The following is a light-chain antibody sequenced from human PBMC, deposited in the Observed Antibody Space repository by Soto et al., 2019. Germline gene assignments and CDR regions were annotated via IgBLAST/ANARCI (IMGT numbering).Light chain of an antibody. V-gene: IGKV1-39*01. CDR3: QQSYNSPQT. CDR2: AAS. Sequence: QLIRNPFSLGAYVGAERNITCRASQTIMTYLNWYQLKPGKPPRLLIYAASSLQSGVPSRCSGSGAGTDFTLTSSSLQPEDFATDSCQQSYNSPQTFGQGTKVEI. CDR1: QTIMTY. J-gene: IGKJ1*01.